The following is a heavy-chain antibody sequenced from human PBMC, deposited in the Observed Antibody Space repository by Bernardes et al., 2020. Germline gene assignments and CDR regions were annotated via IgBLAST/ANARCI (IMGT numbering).Heavy chain of an antibody. V-gene: IGHV4-59*01. CDR2: IYYSGST. CDR3: AGDRDCSSTSCYYMDV. D-gene: IGHD2-2*01. Sequence: SETLSLTCTVSGGSISSYYWSWIRQPPGKGLEWIGYIYYSGSTNYNPSLKSRVTISVDTSKNQFSLKLSSVTAADTAVYYCAGDRDCSSTSCYYMDVWGKGTKVTVSS. J-gene: IGHJ6*03. CDR1: GGSISSYY.